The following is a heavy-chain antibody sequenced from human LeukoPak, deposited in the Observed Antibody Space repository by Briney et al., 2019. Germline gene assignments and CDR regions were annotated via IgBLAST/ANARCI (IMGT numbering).Heavy chain of an antibody. CDR1: GFIFSNYG. Sequence: GGSLRLSCAASGFIFSNYGMSWVRQAPGKGLEWVSSISFSSTHIYYADSIQGRFTISRDNAKNSLYLQMNSLSPEDTAVYYCARDPHNVAANWFDPWGQGALVTVSS. D-gene: IGHD6-13*01. CDR3: ARDPHNVAANWFDP. CDR2: ISFSSTHI. V-gene: IGHV3-21*01. J-gene: IGHJ5*02.